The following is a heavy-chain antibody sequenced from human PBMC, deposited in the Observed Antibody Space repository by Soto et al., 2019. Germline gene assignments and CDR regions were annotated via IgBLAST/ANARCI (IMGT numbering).Heavy chain of an antibody. CDR2: MNPNSGNT. J-gene: IGHJ6*02. CDR1: GYTFTSYD. D-gene: IGHD3-3*01. V-gene: IGHV1-8*01. CDR3: ARGRSLDYDFWCGPSYGMDV. Sequence: QVQLVQSGAEVKKPGASVKVSCKASGYTFTSYDINWVRQATGQGLEWMGWMNPNSGNTGYAQKFQGRVTMTRNTAISTAYMGVSSLRSEDTAVYYCARGRSLDYDFWCGPSYGMDVWGQGTTVTVSS.